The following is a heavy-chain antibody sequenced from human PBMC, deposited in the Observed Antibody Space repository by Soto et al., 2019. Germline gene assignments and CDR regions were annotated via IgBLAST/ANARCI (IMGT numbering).Heavy chain of an antibody. CDR2: IDPSDSYT. D-gene: IGHD2-15*01. V-gene: IGHV5-10-1*01. CDR1: GYSFTSYW. CDR3: ARHLGLGGLLDYYYYYGMDV. J-gene: IGHJ6*02. Sequence: PGESLKISCKGSGYSFTSYWISWVRQMPGKGLEWMGRIDPSDSYTNYSPSFQGHVTISADKSISTAYLQWSSLKASDTAMYYCARHLGLGGLLDYYYYYGMDVWGQGTTVTVSS.